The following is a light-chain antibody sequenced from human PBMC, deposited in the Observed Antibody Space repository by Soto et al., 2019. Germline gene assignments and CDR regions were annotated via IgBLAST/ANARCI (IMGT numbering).Light chain of an antibody. J-gene: IGLJ1*01. CDR3: QSYDSSLSGSSV. Sequence: QSVLTQPPSVSGAPGQRVTISCTGSSSNIGAGYDVHWYQQLPGTAPKLLIYGNSNRPSGVPDRFSGSKSGTSASLAITGLQAEDEADCYCQSYDSSLSGSSVFGTGTKLTVL. CDR2: GNS. CDR1: SSNIGAGYD. V-gene: IGLV1-40*01.